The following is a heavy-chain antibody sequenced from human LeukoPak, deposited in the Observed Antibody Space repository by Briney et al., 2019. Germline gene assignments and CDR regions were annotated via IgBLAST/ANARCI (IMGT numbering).Heavy chain of an antibody. V-gene: IGHV4-59*01. J-gene: IGHJ5*02. Sequence: PSETLSLTCTVSGGSISSYYWSWIRQPPGKGLEWIGYIYYSGSTNYNPSLKSRVTISVDTSKNQFSLKLSSVTAADTAVYYRARGSIAAAGSWFDPWGQGTLVTVSS. CDR1: GGSISSYY. CDR2: IYYSGST. CDR3: ARGSIAAAGSWFDP. D-gene: IGHD6-13*01.